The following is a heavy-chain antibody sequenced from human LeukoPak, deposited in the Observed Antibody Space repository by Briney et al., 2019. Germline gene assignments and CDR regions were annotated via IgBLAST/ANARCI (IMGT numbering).Heavy chain of an antibody. CDR1: GGSISSYY. CDR3: ARDRLTFFDY. J-gene: IGHJ4*02. Sequence: SETLSLTCTVSGGSISSYYWSWIRQPPGKGLEWIGYIYYSGSTNYNPSLKSRVTMSVDTSKNQFSLKLSSVTAADTAVYYCARDRLTFFDYWGQGTLVTVSS. D-gene: IGHD3-9*01. CDR2: IYYSGST. V-gene: IGHV4-59*12.